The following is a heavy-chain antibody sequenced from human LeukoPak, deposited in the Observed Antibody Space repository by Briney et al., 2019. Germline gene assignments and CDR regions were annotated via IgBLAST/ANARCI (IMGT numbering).Heavy chain of an antibody. Sequence: GGSLRLSCAASGITFSSYSMNWVRQAPGKGLEWVSAISDRRGSTYYADSVKGRFTISRDNSKNTLYLQMNSLRAEDTAIYYCAKDKTLPDYWGQGTLVTVSS. D-gene: IGHD1-26*01. CDR3: AKDKTLPDY. J-gene: IGHJ4*02. V-gene: IGHV3-23*01. CDR1: GITFSSYS. CDR2: ISDRRGST.